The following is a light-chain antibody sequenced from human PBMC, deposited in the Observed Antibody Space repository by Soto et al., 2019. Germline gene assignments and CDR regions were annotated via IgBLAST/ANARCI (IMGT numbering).Light chain of an antibody. CDR2: KAT. J-gene: IGKJ2*01. CDR3: QQYHSYSYT. Sequence: DLQMTQSPSTLSASVGDRVTITCRASQSISSWLAWYQQKPGKAPKLLIYKATGLESGVPSRFSGSGSGTEFTLTISSLQPDDFATYYCQQYHSYSYTFGQGTKLEIK. V-gene: IGKV1-5*03. CDR1: QSISSW.